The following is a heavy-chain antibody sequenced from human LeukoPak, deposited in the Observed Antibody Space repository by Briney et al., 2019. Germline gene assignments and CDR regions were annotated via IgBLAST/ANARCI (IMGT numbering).Heavy chain of an antibody. CDR3: AREGELGLID. J-gene: IGHJ4*02. D-gene: IGHD7-27*01. CDR2: ITLNSGDT. Sequence: GASVKVSCKASGHTFTVYYIHWVRQAPGQGLEWMGWITLNSGDTKYAQKFQGRLTMTSDTSITTAYMELSRLKFDDTAMYYCAREGELGLIDWGQGTLVTVSS. V-gene: IGHV1-2*02. CDR1: GHTFTVYY.